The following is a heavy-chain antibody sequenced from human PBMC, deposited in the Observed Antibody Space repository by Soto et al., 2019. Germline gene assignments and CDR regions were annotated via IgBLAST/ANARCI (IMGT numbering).Heavy chain of an antibody. CDR2: INAHSGGT. J-gene: IGHJ5*02. CDR3: AKDLTRQLAYWLDP. V-gene: IGHV1-2*02. D-gene: IGHD6-6*01. CDR1: GFSFTGYY. Sequence: AASVKVSCKASGFSFTGYYIHWLRQAPGQVLEWMGWINAHSGGTEYAQRFQGRVTLTRDTSIATAYLTLNSLTSDDTALYYCAKDLTRQLAYWLDPWGQGTQVTVSS.